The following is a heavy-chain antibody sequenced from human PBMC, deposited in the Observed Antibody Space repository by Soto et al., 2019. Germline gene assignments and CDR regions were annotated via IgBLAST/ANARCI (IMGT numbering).Heavy chain of an antibody. V-gene: IGHV3-49*04. J-gene: IGHJ4*02. D-gene: IGHD6-19*01. CDR2: IRSKAYGGTP. Sequence: GGSLRLSRPSSVFTFGDYAMSCVRHSPGKWLEWVGFIRSKAYGGTPEYAASVEGRFSISRDDSKSIAYLQMDSLKTEDTAVYYCSRGAGYTIGRRPGYCFHYWGQRTPCTV. CDR1: VFTFGDYA. CDR3: SRGAGYTIGRRPGYCFHY.